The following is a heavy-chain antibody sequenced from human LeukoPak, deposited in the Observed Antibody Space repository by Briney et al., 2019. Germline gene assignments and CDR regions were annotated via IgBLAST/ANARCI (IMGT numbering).Heavy chain of an antibody. V-gene: IGHV3-23*01. CDR2: ISGSGGST. CDR1: GFTFSSYA. J-gene: IGHJ4*02. Sequence: GGSLRLSCAASGFTFSSYAMSWVRQAPGKGLEWVSAISGSGGSTYYADSVKGRFTISRDNSENTLYLQMNNLRAEDTAVYYCAKGQYGDYSSPFDYWGQGTLVTVSS. CDR3: AKGQYGDYSSPFDY. D-gene: IGHD4-17*01.